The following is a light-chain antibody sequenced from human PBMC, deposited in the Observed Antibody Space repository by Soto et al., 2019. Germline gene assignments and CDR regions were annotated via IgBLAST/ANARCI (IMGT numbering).Light chain of an antibody. CDR3: QQLNSYT. CDR2: AAS. Sequence: DIQLTQSPSFLSASVGDRVNITCRASQDISSYLAWYQQKPGKAPKLLIYAASTLQSGVPSRFSGSGSGTEFTLTISSLQPEDFATYYCQQLNSYTFGPGTKVDIK. J-gene: IGKJ3*01. V-gene: IGKV1-9*01. CDR1: QDISSY.